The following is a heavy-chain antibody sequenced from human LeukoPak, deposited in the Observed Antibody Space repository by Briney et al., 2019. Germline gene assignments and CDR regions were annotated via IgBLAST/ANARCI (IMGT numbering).Heavy chain of an antibody. Sequence: SETLSLTCTVSGGSISSYYWSWLRQPPGKGLEWIGYIYYSGSTNYNPSLKSRVTMSVDTSKNQFSLKLSSVTAADTAVYYCARAGYSSGYNWFDPWGQGTLVTVSS. J-gene: IGHJ5*02. V-gene: IGHV4-59*12. CDR2: IYYSGST. D-gene: IGHD6-19*01. CDR1: GGSISSYY. CDR3: ARAGYSSGYNWFDP.